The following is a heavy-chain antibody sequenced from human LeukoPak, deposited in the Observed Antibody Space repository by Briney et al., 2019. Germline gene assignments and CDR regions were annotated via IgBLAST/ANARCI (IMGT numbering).Heavy chain of an antibody. J-gene: IGHJ4*02. D-gene: IGHD5-18*01. CDR1: GFTFSSYA. V-gene: IGHV3-30*04. CDR2: ISYDGSNK. Sequence: HPGGSLRLSCAASGFTFSSYAMHWVRQAPGKGLEWVAVISYDGSNKYYADSVKGRFTISRDNSKNTLYLQMNSLRAEDTAVYYCARERGYSYGVFDYWGQGTLVTVSS. CDR3: ARERGYSYGVFDY.